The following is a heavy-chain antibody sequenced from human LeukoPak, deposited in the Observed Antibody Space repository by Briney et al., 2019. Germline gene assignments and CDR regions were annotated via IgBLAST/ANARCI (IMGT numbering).Heavy chain of an antibody. Sequence: GESLKISCKGSGYSFTSYWIDWVRQMPGKGLEWMGIIYPGDSDTRYSPSFQGQVTISADKSISTAYLQWSSLKASDTAMYYCARSTVTSHDAFDVWGQGTMVTVSS. CDR3: ARSTVTSHDAFDV. D-gene: IGHD4-17*01. J-gene: IGHJ3*01. CDR1: GYSFTSYW. V-gene: IGHV5-51*01. CDR2: IYPGDSDT.